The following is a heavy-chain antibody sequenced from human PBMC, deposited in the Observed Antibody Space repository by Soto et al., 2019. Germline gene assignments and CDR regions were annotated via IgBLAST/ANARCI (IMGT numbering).Heavy chain of an antibody. CDR1: GFTFSDCY. CDR2: MSSSGSTI. CDR3: ARGAVPYQHYGMDV. D-gene: IGHD2-2*01. J-gene: IGHJ6*02. Sequence: QVQLVESGGGLVKPGGSLRLSCAVSGFTFSDCYMSWIRQGTGKGLEWVSYMSSSGSTIYYADSVKGRFTISRDNAKNSLYLQMSSLRAEDTAVYYCARGAVPYQHYGMDVWGQGTTVTFSS. V-gene: IGHV3-11*01.